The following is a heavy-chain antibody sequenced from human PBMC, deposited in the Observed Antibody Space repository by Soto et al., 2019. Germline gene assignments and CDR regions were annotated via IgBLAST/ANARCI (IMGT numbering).Heavy chain of an antibody. Sequence: ASVKVSCKASGFTFTSSAVQWVRQARGQRLEWIGWIVVGSGNTNYAQKFQERVTITRDMSTSTAYMELSSLRSEDTAVYYCAADQRGYCSGGSCPTYYYYGMDAWGQGTTVTVS. D-gene: IGHD2-15*01. CDR3: AADQRGYCSGGSCPTYYYYGMDA. CDR2: IVVGSGNT. CDR1: GFTFTSSA. J-gene: IGHJ6*02. V-gene: IGHV1-58*01.